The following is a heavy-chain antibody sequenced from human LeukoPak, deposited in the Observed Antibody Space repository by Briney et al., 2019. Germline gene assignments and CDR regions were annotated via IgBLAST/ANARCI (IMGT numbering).Heavy chain of an antibody. CDR2: INPSGGST. V-gene: IGHV1-46*01. CDR1: GYTFTSFY. D-gene: IGHD6-13*01. CDR3: ARSSIIAAAGPYYFDY. Sequence: GASVKVSCKASGYTFTSFYMQWVRQAPGQGLEWMGIINPSGGSTNYAQKFQGRVSMTRDTSTSTAYMELSSLRSEDTAVYYCARSSIIAAAGPYYFDYWGQGTLVTVSS. J-gene: IGHJ4*02.